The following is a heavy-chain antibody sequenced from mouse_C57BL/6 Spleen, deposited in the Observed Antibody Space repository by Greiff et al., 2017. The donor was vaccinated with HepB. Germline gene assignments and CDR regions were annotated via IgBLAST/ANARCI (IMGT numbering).Heavy chain of an antibody. CDR3: ARSITTVVVHWYFDV. J-gene: IGHJ1*03. D-gene: IGHD1-1*01. CDR2: INPNYGTT. CDR1: GYSFTDYN. Sequence: VQLKESGPELEKPGASVKISCKASGYSFTDYNMNWVKQSNGKSLEWIGVINPNYGTTSYNQKFKGKATLTVDQSSSTAYMQLNSLTSEDSAVYYCARSITTVVVHWYFDVWGTGTTVTVSS. V-gene: IGHV1-39*01.